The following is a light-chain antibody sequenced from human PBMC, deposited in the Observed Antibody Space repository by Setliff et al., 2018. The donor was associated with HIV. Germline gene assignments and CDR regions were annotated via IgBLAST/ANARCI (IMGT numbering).Light chain of an antibody. V-gene: IGLV2-23*02. CDR1: SSDVGSYNL. CDR2: EVD. CDR3: SSYARSSSLI. Sequence: QSALTQPASVSGSPGQSITISCTGTSSDVGSYNLVSWYQQYPGKAPKLMIYEVDKRPSGVSYRFSGSKSGNTASLTISGLLADDEANYYCSSYARSSSLIFGGWTKVTVL. J-gene: IGLJ2*01.